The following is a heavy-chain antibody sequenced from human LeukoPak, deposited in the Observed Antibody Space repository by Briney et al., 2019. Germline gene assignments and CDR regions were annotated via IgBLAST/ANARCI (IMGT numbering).Heavy chain of an antibody. CDR3: ARVPISPSYYFDY. CDR1: GFTFSSYG. V-gene: IGHV3-23*01. J-gene: IGHJ4*02. Sequence: GSLRLSCAASGFTFSSYGMSWVRQAPGKGLEWVSAISGSGGSTYYADSVKGRFTISRDNSKNTLYLQMNSLRAEDTAVYYCARVPISPSYYFDYWGQGTLVTVSS. D-gene: IGHD2-2*01. CDR2: ISGSGGST.